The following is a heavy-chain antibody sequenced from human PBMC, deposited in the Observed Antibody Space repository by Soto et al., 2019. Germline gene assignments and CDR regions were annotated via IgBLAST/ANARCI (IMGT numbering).Heavy chain of an antibody. J-gene: IGHJ5*02. D-gene: IGHD3-22*01. CDR3: TKDREPYCYDSRSWFDP. CDR2: ISGSGGST. V-gene: IGHV3-23*01. Sequence: GGSLRLSCAASGFTFSSYAMSWVRQAPGKGLEWVSAISGSGGSTYYADSVKGRFTISRDNSKNTLYLQMNSLRAEDTAVYYCTKDREPYCYDSRSWFDPCGGGALGTVSS. CDR1: GFTFSSYA.